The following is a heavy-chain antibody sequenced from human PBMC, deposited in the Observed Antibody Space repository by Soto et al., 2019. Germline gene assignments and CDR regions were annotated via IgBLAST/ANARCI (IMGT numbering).Heavy chain of an antibody. V-gene: IGHV4-59*11. CDR1: GGSISNHY. Sequence: SETLSLTCTVSGGSISNHYWRWIRQPPGKGLEWIGYIYYSGSTNYNPSLKSRVTISVDTSKNQFSLKLSSVTAADTAVYYCASTDTAMVSLDYWGQGTLVTVS. D-gene: IGHD5-18*01. CDR3: ASTDTAMVSLDY. J-gene: IGHJ4*02. CDR2: IYYSGST.